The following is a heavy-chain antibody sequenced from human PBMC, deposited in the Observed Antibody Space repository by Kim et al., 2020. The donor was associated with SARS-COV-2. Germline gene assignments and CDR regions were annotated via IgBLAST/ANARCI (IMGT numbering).Heavy chain of an antibody. CDR3: ARLSVEKDPEMATIFEGGFDP. Sequence: GGSLRLSCAASGFTFSDYYMSWIRQAPGKGLEWVSYISSSSSYTNYADSVKGRFTISRDNAKNSLYLQMNSLRAEDTAVYYCARLSVEKDPEMATIFEGGFDPWGQGTLVTVSS. V-gene: IGHV3-11*06. J-gene: IGHJ5*02. CDR2: ISSSSSYT. CDR1: GFTFSDYY. D-gene: IGHD3-3*01.